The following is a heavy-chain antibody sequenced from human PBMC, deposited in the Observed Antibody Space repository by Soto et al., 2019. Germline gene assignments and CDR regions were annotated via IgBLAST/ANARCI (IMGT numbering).Heavy chain of an antibody. CDR3: ARGGRSLPQPLDC. Sequence: QVQLVESGGGVVQPGRSLTLSCAASGFTFSSHGMHWVRQAPGKGLEWLAIIWYDGSNKYYADSVKGRFTISRDNSKNTLSPQMNNLRVGDTAVYYCARGGRSLPQPLDCRGQGTLVTVSS. CDR1: GFTFSSHG. J-gene: IGHJ4*02. V-gene: IGHV3-33*08. D-gene: IGHD1-26*01. CDR2: IWYDGSNK.